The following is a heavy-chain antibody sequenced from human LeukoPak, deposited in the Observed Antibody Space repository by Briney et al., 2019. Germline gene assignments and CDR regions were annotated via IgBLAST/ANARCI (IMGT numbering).Heavy chain of an antibody. V-gene: IGHV1-46*01. CDR1: GYTFTSYY. J-gene: IGHJ4*02. Sequence: ASVKLSCKASGYTFTSYYMHWVRQAPGQGLEWMGIINPSGGTTSYAQKFQGRVTMTRDTSTSTLYMELSSLRSEDTAVYYCARDRLGGSSWYDYWGQGTLVTASS. D-gene: IGHD6-13*01. CDR3: ARDRLGGSSWYDY. CDR2: INPSGGTT.